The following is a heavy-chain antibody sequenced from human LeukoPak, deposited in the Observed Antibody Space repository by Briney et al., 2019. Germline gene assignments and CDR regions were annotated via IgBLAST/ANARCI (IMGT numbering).Heavy chain of an antibody. CDR1: GFTFSSYS. CDR2: ISSSSSYI. D-gene: IGHD6-19*01. Sequence: GGSPRLSCAASGFTFSSYSMNWVRQAPGKGLEWVSSISSSSSYIYYADSVKGRFTISRDNAENSLYLQMNSLRAEDTAVYYCASSTKGIAVAGYDYWGQGTLVTVSS. V-gene: IGHV3-21*01. J-gene: IGHJ4*02. CDR3: ASSTKGIAVAGYDY.